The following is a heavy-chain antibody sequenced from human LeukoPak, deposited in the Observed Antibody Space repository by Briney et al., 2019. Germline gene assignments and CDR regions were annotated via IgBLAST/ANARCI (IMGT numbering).Heavy chain of an antibody. CDR2: ISAYNGDT. CDR3: ARDGVTYYYDSSGYWLDY. V-gene: IGHV1-18*01. J-gene: IGHJ4*02. Sequence: ASVKVSCKASGYTFTNYGISWVRQAPGQGLEWMGWISAYNGDTNYAQKFLGRVTMTTDTSTSTAYMELRSLRSDDTAVYYCARDGVTYYYDSSGYWLDYWGQGTLVTVSS. D-gene: IGHD3-22*01. CDR1: GYTFTNYG.